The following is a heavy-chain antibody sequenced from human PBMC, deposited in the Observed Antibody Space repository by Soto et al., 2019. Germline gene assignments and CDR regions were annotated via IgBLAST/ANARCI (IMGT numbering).Heavy chain of an antibody. CDR1: GYTFTSYD. CDR2: MNPNSGNT. V-gene: IGHV1-8*01. D-gene: IGHD4-17*01. J-gene: IGHJ6*02. CDR3: ARGGWVYGGNSDYYYYGMDV. Sequence: QVQLVQSGAEVKKPGASVKVSCKASGYTFTSYDINWVRQATGQGLEWMGWMNPNSGNTGYAQKFQGRVTMTRNTSISTAYMELGSLRSEDTAVYYCARGGWVYGGNSDYYYYGMDVWGQGTTVTVSS.